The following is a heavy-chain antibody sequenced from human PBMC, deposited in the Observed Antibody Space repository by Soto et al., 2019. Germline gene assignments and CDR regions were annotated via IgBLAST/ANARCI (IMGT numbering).Heavy chain of an antibody. J-gene: IGHJ6*02. Sequence: GGSLRLSCAASGFTFSGSAIHWVRQASGKGLEWVGRIRSKANSYATVYAASVKGRFTISRDDSKNTAYLQMNSLKTEDTAVYYCTRHSDEYDFWSGPYYYYYGMDVWGQGTTVTSP. CDR2: IRSKANSYAT. CDR1: GFTFSGSA. D-gene: IGHD3-3*01. CDR3: TRHSDEYDFWSGPYYYYYGMDV. V-gene: IGHV3-73*01.